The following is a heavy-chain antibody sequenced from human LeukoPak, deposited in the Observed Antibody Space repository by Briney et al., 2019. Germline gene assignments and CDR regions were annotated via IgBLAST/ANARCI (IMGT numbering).Heavy chain of an antibody. Sequence: PGGSLRLSCAASGFTFRTSAMHWVRQAPGKGLEWVAFIRFDGSNKYYADSGKGRFTISRDNFKNTLYLQMNSLRAEDTAVYYCVKDRDWNDDDNAFDIWGQGTMVTVSS. J-gene: IGHJ3*02. V-gene: IGHV3-30*02. D-gene: IGHD1-1*01. CDR1: GFTFRTSA. CDR2: IRFDGSNK. CDR3: VKDRDWNDDDNAFDI.